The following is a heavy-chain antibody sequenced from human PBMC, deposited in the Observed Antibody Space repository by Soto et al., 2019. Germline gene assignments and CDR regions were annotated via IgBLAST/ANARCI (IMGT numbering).Heavy chain of an antibody. CDR1: GFTFSSYG. Sequence: PGGSLRLSCAASGFTFSSYGMHWVRQAPGKGLEWVAVIWYDGSNKYYADSVKGRFTISRDNSKNTLYLQMNSLRAEDTAVYYCARDGTYGDYGWFDPWGQGTLVTVSS. V-gene: IGHV3-33*01. CDR3: ARDGTYGDYGWFDP. J-gene: IGHJ5*02. CDR2: IWYDGSNK. D-gene: IGHD4-17*01.